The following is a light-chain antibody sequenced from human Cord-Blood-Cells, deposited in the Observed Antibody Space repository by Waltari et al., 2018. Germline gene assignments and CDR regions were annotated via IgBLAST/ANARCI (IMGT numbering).Light chain of an antibody. CDR2: EVS. CDR3: SSYTSSSTYV. J-gene: IGLJ1*01. V-gene: IGLV2-14*01. Sequence: QSALTQPASVSGSPGQSITISCTGTSSAVGGYHYVSWYQRHPGKAPKLMIYEVSNRPSGVSNRFSGSKSGNTASLTISGLQAEDEADYYCSSYTSSSTYVFGTGTKVTVL. CDR1: SSAVGGYHY.